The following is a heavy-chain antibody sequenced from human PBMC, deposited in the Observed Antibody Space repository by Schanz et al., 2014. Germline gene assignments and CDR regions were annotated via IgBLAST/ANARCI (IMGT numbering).Heavy chain of an antibody. CDR2: ISSSGSSI. J-gene: IGHJ5*02. Sequence: EVQLLESGGGLAQPGGSLRLACAASGFNFNTYAMSWVRQAPGKGLEWVSYISSSGSSIYYADSVKGRFTISRDNANNSLFLRMNSLRAEDTAVYYCASDYNYFETEAPWGQGTLVTVSS. D-gene: IGHD3-16*01. CDR3: ASDYNYFETEAP. CDR1: GFNFNTYA. V-gene: IGHV3-48*03.